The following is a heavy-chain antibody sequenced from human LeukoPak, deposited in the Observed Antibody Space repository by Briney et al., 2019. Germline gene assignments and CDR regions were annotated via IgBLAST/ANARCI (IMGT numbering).Heavy chain of an antibody. CDR1: GGSISSYY. D-gene: IGHD3-10*01. CDR2: IYYSGST. Sequence: SETLSLTCTVSGGSISSYYWSWIRQPPGKGLEWIGYIYYSGSTNYNPSLKSRVTISADTSKNQFSLKLSSVTAADTAVYYCARVARRGSGSYYHFDYWGQGTLVTVSS. V-gene: IGHV4-59*01. J-gene: IGHJ4*02. CDR3: ARVARRGSGSYYHFDY.